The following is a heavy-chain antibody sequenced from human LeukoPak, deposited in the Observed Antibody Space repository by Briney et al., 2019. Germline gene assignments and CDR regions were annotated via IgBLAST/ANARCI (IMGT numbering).Heavy chain of an antibody. CDR2: VSSSSRTI. J-gene: IGHJ4*02. CDR1: GLTFNTYS. V-gene: IGHV3-48*04. D-gene: IGHD4-23*01. Sequence: GGSLRLSCTASGLTFNTYSMSWVRQAPGKGLEWVSYVSSSSRTIYYADSVKGRFTISRDNAKNSLYLQMNSLRAEDTAVYYCARDLGLYDYGGNIDFWGEGTMVTVSS. CDR3: ARDLGLYDYGGNIDF.